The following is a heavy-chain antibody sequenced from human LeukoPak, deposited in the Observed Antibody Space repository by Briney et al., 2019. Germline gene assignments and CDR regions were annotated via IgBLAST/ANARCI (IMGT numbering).Heavy chain of an antibody. J-gene: IGHJ4*02. CDR2: IFGSGGIT. CDR1: GFTFSTYA. V-gene: IGHV3-23*01. Sequence: PGGSLRLSCAASGFTFSTYAMGWVRQAPGKGLEWVSSIFGSGGITYYPDSMKGRFTISGDNSRNTLYMQMTRMRAEDTAVSFCAKGSTTSGYYFDSWGQGTLATVSS. D-gene: IGHD2/OR15-2a*01. CDR3: AKGSTTSGYYFDS.